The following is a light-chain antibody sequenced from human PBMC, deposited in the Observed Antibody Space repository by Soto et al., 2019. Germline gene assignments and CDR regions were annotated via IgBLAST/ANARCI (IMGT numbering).Light chain of an antibody. CDR2: SNN. CDR1: SSDVGGSNF. V-gene: IGLV1-44*01. Sequence: QSVLTQPASVSASPGQSITISCTGTSSDVGGSNFVSWYQQHPGKPPKLIIYSNNQRPSGVPDRFSGSKSGTSASLAISGLQSEDEADYYCAAWDDSLNGHYVFGTGTKVTVL. CDR3: AAWDDSLNGHYV. J-gene: IGLJ1*01.